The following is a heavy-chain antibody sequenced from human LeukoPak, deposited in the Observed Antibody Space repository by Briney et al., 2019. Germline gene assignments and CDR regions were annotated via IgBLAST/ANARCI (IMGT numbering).Heavy chain of an antibody. V-gene: IGHV3-15*01. CDR1: GFTFSNAW. CDR2: IKSKTDGGTT. CDR3: TTDRGPHPR. J-gene: IGHJ3*01. Sequence: PGGSLRLSCGASGFTFSNAWMSWVRQAPGKGLEWVGRIKSKTDGGTTDHAAPVKGRFTISRDASKNTRYRQMNSLQTEDTAVYYCTTDRGPHPRWGQGTMVTVSS.